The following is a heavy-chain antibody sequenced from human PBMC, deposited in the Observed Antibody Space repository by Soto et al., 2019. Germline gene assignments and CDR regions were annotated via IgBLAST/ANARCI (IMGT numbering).Heavy chain of an antibody. V-gene: IGHV1-69*13. J-gene: IGHJ6*02. D-gene: IGHD2-15*01. CDR2: IIPMFETV. CDR3: ARGLRTGNYGMDV. Sequence: SVKVSCKASGGTFDNYAVSWVRQAPGQGLEWMGGIIPMFETVNYAQRFQGRLTIAADESTSTAYMELTSLTSADTAIYFCARGLRTGNYGMDVWGQGTKVTVSS. CDR1: GGTFDNYA.